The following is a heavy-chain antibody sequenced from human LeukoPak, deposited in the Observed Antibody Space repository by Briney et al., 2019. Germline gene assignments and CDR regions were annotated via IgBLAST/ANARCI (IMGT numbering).Heavy chain of an antibody. CDR1: GGSFSGYY. D-gene: IGHD1-1*01. CDR2: INHSGST. V-gene: IGHV4-34*01. CDR3: ARSGRDDRSINY. J-gene: IGHJ4*01. Sequence: PSETLSLTCAVYGGSFSGYYWSWIRQPPGKRLEWIGEINHSGSTNYNPSLKSRVTISVDTSKNQFSLKLSSVTAADTALYYCARSGRDDRSINYWGQGTLVTVSS.